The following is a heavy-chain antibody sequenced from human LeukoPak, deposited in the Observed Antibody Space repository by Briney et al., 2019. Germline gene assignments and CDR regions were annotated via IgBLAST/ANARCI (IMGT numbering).Heavy chain of an antibody. CDR1: GFTFSDYY. J-gene: IGHJ6*04. V-gene: IGHV3-11*06. CDR2: ISSSSSYT. CDR3: ARDRRDFDWLLSRGYYYYYGMDV. D-gene: IGHD3-9*01. Sequence: GGSLRLSCAASGFTFSDYYMSWIRQAPGKGLEWVSYISSSSSYTNYADSVKGRFTISRDNAKNSLYLQMNSLRAEDTAVYYCARDRRDFDWLLSRGYYYYYGMDVWGKGTTVTVSS.